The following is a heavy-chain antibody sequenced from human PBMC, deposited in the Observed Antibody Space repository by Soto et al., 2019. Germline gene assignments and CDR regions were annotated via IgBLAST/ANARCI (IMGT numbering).Heavy chain of an antibody. D-gene: IGHD6-19*01. CDR1: GYSFTTYW. Sequence: PGESLKISCRGFGYSFTTYWIGWVRQMPGKGLEWMGIIYPGDSDTRFSPSFQGQVTFSADRSISTAYMQWSSLKASDTAMYYCARLSRTAVAGTTMWFDPWGQGTLVTVSS. CDR3: ARLSRTAVAGTTMWFDP. J-gene: IGHJ5*02. V-gene: IGHV5-51*01. CDR2: IYPGDSDT.